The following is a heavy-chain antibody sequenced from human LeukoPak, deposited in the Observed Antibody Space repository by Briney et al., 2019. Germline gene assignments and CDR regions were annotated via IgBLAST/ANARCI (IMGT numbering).Heavy chain of an antibody. V-gene: IGHV4-61*02. J-gene: IGHJ4*02. CDR1: GGSISSGSYY. D-gene: IGHD3-22*01. CDR3: ASGLGVHYDSSGYELGY. Sequence: SQTLSLTCTVPGGSISSGSYYWSWIRQPAGKGLEWIGRIYTSGSTNYNPSLKSRVTISVDTSKNQFSLKLSSVTAADTAVYYCASGLGVHYDSSGYELGYWGQGTLVTVSS. CDR2: IYTSGST.